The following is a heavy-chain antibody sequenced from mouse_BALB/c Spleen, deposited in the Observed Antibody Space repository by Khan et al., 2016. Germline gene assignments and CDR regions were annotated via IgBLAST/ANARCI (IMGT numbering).Heavy chain of an antibody. Sequence: EVQLQESGPGLVKPSQSLSLTCTVTGYSITSDYAWNWIRQFPGNKLEWMGYISYSGSTSYNPSLKSRISITRDTTKIQFFPQLTSVTNENTATYYVARGNFYYGNYEFAYWGQGTLVTDSA. CDR3: ARGNFYYGNYEFAY. D-gene: IGHD2-1*01. J-gene: IGHJ3*01. V-gene: IGHV3-2*02. CDR1: GYSITSDYA. CDR2: ISYSGST.